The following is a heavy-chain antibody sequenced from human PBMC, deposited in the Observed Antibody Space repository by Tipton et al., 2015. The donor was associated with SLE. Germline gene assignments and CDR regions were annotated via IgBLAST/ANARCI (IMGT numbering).Heavy chain of an antibody. CDR1: GFTFSSYA. J-gene: IGHJ5*02. CDR3: VKVSAGSGATP. V-gene: IGHV3-64D*06. CDR2: ISSNGGST. D-gene: IGHD1-26*01. Sequence: SLRLSCAASGFTFSSYAMSWVRQAPGKGLEWVSAISSNGGSTYYADSVKGRFTISRDNSKNTLYPQMSSLRAEDTAVYYCVKVSAGSGATPWGQGTLVTVSS.